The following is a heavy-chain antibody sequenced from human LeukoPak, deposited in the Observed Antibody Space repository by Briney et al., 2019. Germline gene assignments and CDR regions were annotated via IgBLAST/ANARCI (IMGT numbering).Heavy chain of an antibody. CDR2: ISGSGGST. CDR1: GFTFSSYA. D-gene: IGHD1-26*01. CDR3: AKYPYSGSYYSSFDY. J-gene: IGHJ4*02. Sequence: GGSLRLSCAASGFTFSSYAMSWVRQAPGKGLEWVSAISGSGGSTYYADSVKGRFTISRDNSENTLYLQMNSLRAEDTAVYYCAKYPYSGSYYSSFDYWGQGTLVTVSS. V-gene: IGHV3-23*01.